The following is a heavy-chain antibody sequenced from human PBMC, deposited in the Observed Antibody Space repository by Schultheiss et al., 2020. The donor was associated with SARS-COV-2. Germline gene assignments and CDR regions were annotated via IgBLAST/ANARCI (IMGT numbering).Heavy chain of an antibody. J-gene: IGHJ6*02. Sequence: GGSLRLSCAASGFTFSSYSMNRVRQAPGKGLEWVSSISSSSSYIYYADSVKGRFTISRDNAKNSLYLQMNSLRAEDTAVYYCARDLQPYDSFRRLFDYYYYGMDVWGQGTTVTVSS. D-gene: IGHD5-12*01. CDR3: ARDLQPYDSFRRLFDYYYYGMDV. CDR1: GFTFSSYS. V-gene: IGHV3-21*01. CDR2: ISSSSSYI.